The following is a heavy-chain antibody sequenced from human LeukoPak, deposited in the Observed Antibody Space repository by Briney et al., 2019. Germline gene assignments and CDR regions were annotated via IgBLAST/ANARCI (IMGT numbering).Heavy chain of an antibody. D-gene: IGHD1-7*01. CDR1: GFTFSSYE. Sequence: GGSLRLSCAASGFTFSSYEMNWVRQAPGKGLEWVSYISSSGSTISYADSVKGRFTISRDNAKNSLYLQMNSLRAEDTAVYYCARDPGTTQTLHDAFDIWGQGTMVTVSS. CDR2: ISSSGSTI. CDR3: ARDPGTTQTLHDAFDI. J-gene: IGHJ3*02. V-gene: IGHV3-48*03.